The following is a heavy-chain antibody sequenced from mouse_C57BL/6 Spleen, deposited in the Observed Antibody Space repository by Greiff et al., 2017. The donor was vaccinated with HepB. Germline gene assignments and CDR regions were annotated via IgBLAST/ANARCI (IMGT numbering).Heavy chain of an antibody. CDR2: IYPGNSDT. Sequence: EVQLQQSGTVLARPGASVKMSCKTSGYTFTSYWMHWVKQRPGQGLEWIGAIYPGNSDTSYNQKFKGKAKLTAVTSASTAYMELSSLTNEDSAVYYCTYFSYDYGVFAYWGQGTLVTVSA. J-gene: IGHJ3*01. V-gene: IGHV1-5*01. D-gene: IGHD2-4*01. CDR1: GYTFTSYW. CDR3: TYFSYDYGVFAY.